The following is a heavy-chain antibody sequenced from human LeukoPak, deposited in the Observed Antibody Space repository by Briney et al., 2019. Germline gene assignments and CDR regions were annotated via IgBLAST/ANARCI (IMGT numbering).Heavy chain of an antibody. CDR1: GFTFSSYW. J-gene: IGHJ5*02. V-gene: IGHV3-74*01. D-gene: IGHD4-23*01. CDR2: INSDGSST. CDR3: AREEGDYGGNPNWFDP. Sequence: GSLRLSCAASGFTFSSYWMHWVRQAPGKGLVWVSRINSDGSSTSYADSVKGRFTISRDNAKNTLYLQMNSLRAEDTAVYYCAREEGDYGGNPNWFDPWGQGTLVTVSS.